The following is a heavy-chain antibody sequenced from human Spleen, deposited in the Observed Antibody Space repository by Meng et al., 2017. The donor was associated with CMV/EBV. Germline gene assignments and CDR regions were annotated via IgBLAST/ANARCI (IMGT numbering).Heavy chain of an antibody. V-gene: IGHV3-23*03. J-gene: IGHJ4*02. CDR3: AKDPLEGFDY. CDR2: IYSGGNST. Sequence: LSCAASGFIFRSDGMSWVRQAPGKGLEWVSMIYSGGNSTYYEDPVKGRFAVSRDDSKNTLYLQMNNLRAEDTAIYYCAKDPLEGFDYWGQGILVTVSS. CDR1: GFIFRSDG.